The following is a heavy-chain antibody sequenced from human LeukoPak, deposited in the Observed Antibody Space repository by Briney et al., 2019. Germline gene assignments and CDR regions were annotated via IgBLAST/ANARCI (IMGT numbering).Heavy chain of an antibody. CDR3: AGPYHYGDFSY. V-gene: IGHV3-21*04. CDR2: STPATDST. J-gene: IGHJ4*02. D-gene: IGHD4-17*01. Sequence: GGSLRLSCAASGLVFSSYTMGWVRHAPGRGLEWVSSSTPATDSTNYADSVQGRFTISRDNAKKTAYLQMSSLTVEDSAVYYCAGPYHYGDFSYWGQGSLVSVSS. CDR1: GLVFSSYT.